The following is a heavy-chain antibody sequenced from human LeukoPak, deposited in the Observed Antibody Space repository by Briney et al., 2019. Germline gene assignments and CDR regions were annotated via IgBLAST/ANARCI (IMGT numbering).Heavy chain of an antibody. D-gene: IGHD3-10*01. V-gene: IGHV3-23*01. CDR2: ISGSGGST. Sequence: GGSLRLSCAASGFTFSSYAMSWVRQTPGKGLEWVSAISGSGGSTYYADSVEGRFTISRDNPNNTLYLQMNSLRAEDTAVYYCAKGKVSDSWGQGTLVTVSS. CDR3: AKGKVSDS. CDR1: GFTFSSYA. J-gene: IGHJ4*02.